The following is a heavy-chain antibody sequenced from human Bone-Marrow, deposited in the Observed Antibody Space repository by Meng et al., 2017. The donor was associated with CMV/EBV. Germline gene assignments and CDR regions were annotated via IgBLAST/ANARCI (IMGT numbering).Heavy chain of an antibody. V-gene: IGHV1-8*01. D-gene: IGHD3-10*01. CDR1: GYTFTNYD. CDR2: MNPNSGDI. Sequence: ASVKVSCKASGYTFTNYDINWVRQATGQGLEWMGWMNPNSGDIGYAPKFQDRVTMTRHTSISTAYMELSRLRSEDTAVYYCARGLYSYDSGSYIGPLGGSFDIWGQGTVVTVSS. CDR3: ARGLYSYDSGSYIGPLGGSFDI. J-gene: IGHJ3*02.